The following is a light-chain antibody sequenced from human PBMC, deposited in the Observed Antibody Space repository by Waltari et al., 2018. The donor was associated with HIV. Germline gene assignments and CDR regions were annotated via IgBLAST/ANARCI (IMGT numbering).Light chain of an antibody. CDR2: GNS. CDR1: SSNTGAGYD. CDR3: QSYDSSLSGWGV. V-gene: IGLV1-40*01. J-gene: IGLJ2*01. Sequence: QSVLTQPPSVSGAPGQRVTISCPGSSSNTGAGYDVPWYQQLPGTAPKPLIYGNSNRPSGVPDRFSGSKSGTSASLAITGLQAEDEADYYCQSYDSSLSGWGVFGGGTKLTVL.